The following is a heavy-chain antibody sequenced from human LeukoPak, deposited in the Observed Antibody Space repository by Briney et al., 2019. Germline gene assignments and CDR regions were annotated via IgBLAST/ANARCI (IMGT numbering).Heavy chain of an antibody. CDR1: GFTFSSYG. Sequence: PGRSLRLSCAASGFTFSSYGMHWVRQAPGKGLEWVSSISSSSSYIYYADSVKGRFTISRDNAKNSLHLQMNSLRDEDTAVYYCARGGFDAFDIWGQGTMVTVSS. D-gene: IGHD3-16*01. J-gene: IGHJ3*02. CDR2: ISSSSSYI. CDR3: ARGGFDAFDI. V-gene: IGHV3-21*01.